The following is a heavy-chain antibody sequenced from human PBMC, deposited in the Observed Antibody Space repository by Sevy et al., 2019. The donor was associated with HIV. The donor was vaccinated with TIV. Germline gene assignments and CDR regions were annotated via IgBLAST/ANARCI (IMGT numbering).Heavy chain of an antibody. V-gene: IGHV3-33*01. J-gene: IGHJ5*01. CDR3: ARDSARVIVPTAGFDS. Sequence: GGSLRLSCSASGFTFRSFSMHWVRQAPGKGLEWVAAIWYDGRTKQYADSVKGRFTISRANSKNMLNLKMNSLRAEDTALYFCARDSARVIVPTAGFDSWGQGTVVTVSS. CDR1: GFTFRSFS. CDR2: IWYDGRTK. D-gene: IGHD1-1*01.